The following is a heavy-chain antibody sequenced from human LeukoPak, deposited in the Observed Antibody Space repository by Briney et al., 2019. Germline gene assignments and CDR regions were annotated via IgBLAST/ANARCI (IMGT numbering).Heavy chain of an antibody. CDR2: IKQDGSEK. Sequence: GGSLRLSCAASGFTFSNYWMSWVRQAPGKGLEWVANIKQDGSEKYYVDSVKGRFTISRDNAKNSLYLQMNSLRAEDTAVYYCARDRGSSWYTWYYYYGVEVWGQGTTVTVSS. J-gene: IGHJ6*02. CDR3: ARDRGSSWYTWYYYYGVEV. CDR1: GFTFSNYW. V-gene: IGHV3-7*01. D-gene: IGHD6-13*01.